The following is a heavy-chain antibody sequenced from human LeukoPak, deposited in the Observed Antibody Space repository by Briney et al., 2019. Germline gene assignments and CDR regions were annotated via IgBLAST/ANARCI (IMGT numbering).Heavy chain of an antibody. D-gene: IGHD6-19*01. CDR2: IDPSDSYT. V-gene: IGHV5-10-1*01. Sequence: GESLKISCKGSGYSFTSYRISWVRQMPGKGLEWMGRIDPSDSYTNYSPSFQGHVTISADKSISTAYLQWSSLKASDTAMYYCAGLPRYSSGWDNFDYWGQGTLVTVSS. CDR1: GYSFTSYR. CDR3: AGLPRYSSGWDNFDY. J-gene: IGHJ4*02.